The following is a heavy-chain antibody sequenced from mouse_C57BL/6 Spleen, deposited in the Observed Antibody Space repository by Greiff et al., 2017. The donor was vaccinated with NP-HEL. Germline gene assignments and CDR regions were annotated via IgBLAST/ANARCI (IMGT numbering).Heavy chain of an antibody. V-gene: IGHV5-6*01. CDR1: GFTFSSYG. Sequence: EVQLVESGGDLVKPGGSLKLSCAASGFTFSSYGMSWVRQTPDKRLEWVATISSGGSYTYYPDSVKGRFTISKDNAKNTLYLQMSSMKSEDTAMYYCASQRGGLTYMDYWGQGTSVTVSS. CDR2: ISSGGSYT. CDR3: ASQRGGLTYMDY. D-gene: IGHD3-1*01. J-gene: IGHJ4*01.